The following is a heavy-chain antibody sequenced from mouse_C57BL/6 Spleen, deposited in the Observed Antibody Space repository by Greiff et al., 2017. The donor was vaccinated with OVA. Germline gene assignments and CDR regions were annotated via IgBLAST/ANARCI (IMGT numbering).Heavy chain of an antibody. V-gene: IGHV1-15*01. CDR3: TRDGTGAWLAY. CDR2: IDPETGGT. Sequence: QVQLQQSGAELVRPGASVTLSCTASGYTFTDYEMHWVKQTPVHGLEWIGAIDPETGGTAYNQKFKGKAILTADKSSSTAYMELRSLTSADSAVYYCTRDGTGAWLAYWGKGTLVTVSA. CDR1: GYTFTDYE. J-gene: IGHJ3*01. D-gene: IGHD4-1*01.